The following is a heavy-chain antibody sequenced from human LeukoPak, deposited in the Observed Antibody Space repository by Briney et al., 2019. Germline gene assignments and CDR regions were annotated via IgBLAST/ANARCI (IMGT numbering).Heavy chain of an antibody. D-gene: IGHD6-13*01. CDR2: IYSSESP. CDR1: GGSISNYY. V-gene: IGHV4-4*07. CDR3: VKEYNSSWDFDY. Sequence: SETLSLTCTVSGGSISNYYWSWVRQPAGKGLEWIRRIYSSESPNYNPSLKSRVTMSVDTSKNQFSLKLSSVTAADTAVYYCVKEYNSSWDFDYWGQGTLVTVSS. J-gene: IGHJ4*02.